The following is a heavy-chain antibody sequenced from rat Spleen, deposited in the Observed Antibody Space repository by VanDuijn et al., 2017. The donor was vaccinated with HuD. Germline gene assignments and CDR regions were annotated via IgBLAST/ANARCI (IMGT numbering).Heavy chain of an antibody. Sequence: EVHLVESGGGLVQPGGSLKFSCAASGFTFSNYDMAWVRQTPTKGLEWVASISTSGGDNYYRDSVKGRFTISRDDEKSTLYLQMDSLRSEDTATYYFARHGRGWTKYYYVMDVWGQGASVTVSS. D-gene: IGHD4-4*01. J-gene: IGHJ4*01. CDR1: GFTFSNYD. CDR3: ARHGRGWTKYYYVMDV. CDR2: ISTSGGDN. V-gene: IGHV5S23*01.